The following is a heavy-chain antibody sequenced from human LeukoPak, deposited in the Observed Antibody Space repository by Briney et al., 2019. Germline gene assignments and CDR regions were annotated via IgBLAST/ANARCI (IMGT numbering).Heavy chain of an antibody. CDR3: ARITPYCGGDCYTDAFDI. CDR1: GYTFTSYD. V-gene: IGHV1-8*01. J-gene: IGHJ3*02. Sequence: ASVKVSCKASGYTFTSYDINWVRQAPGQGLEWMGWMNPNSGNTGYAQKFQGRVTMTRNTSISTAYMELSSLRSEDTAVYYCARITPYCGGDCYTDAFDIWGQGTMVTVSS. CDR2: MNPNSGNT. D-gene: IGHD2-21*02.